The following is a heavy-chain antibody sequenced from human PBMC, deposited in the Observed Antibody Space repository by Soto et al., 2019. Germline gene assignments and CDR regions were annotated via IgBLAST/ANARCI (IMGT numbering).Heavy chain of an antibody. CDR1: GFTFDDYA. Sequence: EVQLVESGGGLVQPGRSLRLSCAASGFTFDDYAMHWVRQAPGKGLEWVSGISWNSGSIGYADSVKGRFTISRDNAKNSLYLQMNRLRAEDTALYYCAKDIAPYYYYGMDVWGQGTTVTVSS. CDR3: AKDIAPYYYYGMDV. J-gene: IGHJ6*02. CDR2: ISWNSGSI. V-gene: IGHV3-9*01.